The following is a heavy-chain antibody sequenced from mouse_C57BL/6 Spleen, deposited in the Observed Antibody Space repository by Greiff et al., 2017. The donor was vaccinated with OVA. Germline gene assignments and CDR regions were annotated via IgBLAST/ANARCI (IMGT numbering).Heavy chain of an antibody. J-gene: IGHJ4*01. D-gene: IGHD1-1*01. V-gene: IGHV5-16*01. CDR3: ARDNYYYGRGYAMDY. CDR2: INYDGSST. Sequence: EVKLMESEGGLVQPGSSMKLSCTASGFTFSDYYMAWVRQVPEKGLEWVANINYDGSSTYYLDSLKSRFIISRDNAKNILYLQMSSLKSEDTATYYCARDNYYYGRGYAMDYWGQGTSVTVSS. CDR1: GFTFSDYY.